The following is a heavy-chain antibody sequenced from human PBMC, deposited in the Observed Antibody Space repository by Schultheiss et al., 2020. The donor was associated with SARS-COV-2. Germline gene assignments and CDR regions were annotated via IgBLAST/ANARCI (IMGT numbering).Heavy chain of an antibody. V-gene: IGHV3-11*06. CDR1: GFTFSDYY. CDR2: ISSSSSYT. D-gene: IGHD3-22*01. CDR3: ARGSLPSLYDSSGLYYFDY. Sequence: GESLKISCAASGFTFSDYYMSWIRQAPGKGLEWVSYISSSSSYTNYADSVKGRFTISRDNAKNSLYLQMNSLRAEDTAVYYCARGSLPSLYDSSGLYYFDYWGQRTLVSVAS. J-gene: IGHJ4*02.